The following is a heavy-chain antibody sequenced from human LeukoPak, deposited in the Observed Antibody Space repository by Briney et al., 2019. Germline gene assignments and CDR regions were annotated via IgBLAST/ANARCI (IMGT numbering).Heavy chain of an antibody. D-gene: IGHD4-17*01. CDR2: LSDSGGKT. V-gene: IGHV3-23*01. J-gene: IGHJ4*02. Sequence: PGGSLRLSCAASGFTFSSSAMSWVRQAPGKGLEWVSTLSDSGGKTYYADSVKGRFTISRDNSKNTLYLQMNSLRAEDTAVYYCAKVGLRLGGDYWGQGTLVTVSS. CDR1: GFTFSSSA. CDR3: AKVGLRLGGDY.